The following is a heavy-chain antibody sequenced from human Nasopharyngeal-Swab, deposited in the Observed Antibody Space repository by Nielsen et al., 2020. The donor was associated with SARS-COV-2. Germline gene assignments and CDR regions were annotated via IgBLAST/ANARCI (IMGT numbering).Heavy chain of an antibody. CDR3: ARRSRYQLLGVRWFDP. J-gene: IGHJ5*02. V-gene: IGHV4-39*01. CDR1: GGSISSSSYY. Sequence: SETLSLTCTVSGGSISSSSYYWGWIRQPPGKGLEWIGSIYYSGSIYYNPSLKSRVTISVDTSKNQFSLKLSSVTAADTAVYYCARRSRYQLLGVRWFDPWGQGILVTVSS. D-gene: IGHD2-2*01. CDR2: IYYSGSI.